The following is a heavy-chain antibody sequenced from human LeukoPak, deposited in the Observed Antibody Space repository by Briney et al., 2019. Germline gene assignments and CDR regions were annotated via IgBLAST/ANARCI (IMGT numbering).Heavy chain of an antibody. CDR2: ISGSGGST. V-gene: IGHV3-23*01. CDR3: AKASSPSSGCITY. J-gene: IGHJ4*02. Sequence: GGSLRLSCAASGFTFSSYAMSWVRQAPGKGLEWVSAISGSGGSTYYADSVKGRFTISRDNSKNTLYLQMNSLRAEDTAIYYCAKASSPSSGCITYWGQGTLVTVSS. D-gene: IGHD3-22*01. CDR1: GFTFSSYA.